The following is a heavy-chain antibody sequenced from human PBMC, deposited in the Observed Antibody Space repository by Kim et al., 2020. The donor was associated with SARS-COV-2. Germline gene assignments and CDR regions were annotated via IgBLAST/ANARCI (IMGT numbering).Heavy chain of an antibody. Sequence: SVKVSCKASGGTFTGYPFSWVRQAPGQGLEWMGGILPIFGAPHYAQKFQGRVTITADDSTYTLYMELSGLTSNDTAVYYCATDPGAFWGQGSLVTVSS. D-gene: IGHD3-10*01. CDR2: ILPIFGAP. V-gene: IGHV1-69*13. CDR3: ATDPGAF. CDR1: GGTFTGYP. J-gene: IGHJ4*02.